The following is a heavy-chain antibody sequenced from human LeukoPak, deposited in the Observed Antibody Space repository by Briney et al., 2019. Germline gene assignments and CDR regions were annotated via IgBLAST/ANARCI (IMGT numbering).Heavy chain of an antibody. CDR3: AREDSSSWALDY. D-gene: IGHD6-13*01. V-gene: IGHV3-11*01. Sequence: GGSLRLSCAAPGFTFSDYYMSWIRQAPGKGLEWVSYISSSGSTIYYADSVKGQFTISRDNSKNTLYLQMNSLRAEDTAVYYCAREDSSSWALDYWGQGTLVTVSS. CDR1: GFTFSDYY. J-gene: IGHJ4*02. CDR2: ISSSGSTI.